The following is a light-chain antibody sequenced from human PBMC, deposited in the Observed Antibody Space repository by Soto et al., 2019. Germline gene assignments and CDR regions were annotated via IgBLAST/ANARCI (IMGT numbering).Light chain of an antibody. CDR1: QVISSY. V-gene: IGKV1-9*01. J-gene: IGKJ5*01. CDR3: QQLNSYVT. CDR2: AAS. Sequence: DIQLTQSPSFLSASVGDRVTITCRASQVISSYLAWYQQKPGKAPKLLIYAASTLQSGVPSRFSGSGSGTEFTLTISSLQPEDVATYYCQQLNSYVTFGQGTRLEIK.